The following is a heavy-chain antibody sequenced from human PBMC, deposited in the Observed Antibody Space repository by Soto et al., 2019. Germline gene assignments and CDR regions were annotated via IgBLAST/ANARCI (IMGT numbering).Heavy chain of an antibody. CDR1: GFSFSNYA. V-gene: IGHV3-23*01. Sequence: EVQLLESGGGLVQPGGSLRLSCAASGFSFSNYAMTWVRQAPGKGLEWVSSISGSGSSTYYADSVRGRFTISRDNSKNTLYLQMNRLRAEATATYYCAKVVTAIRLPFEYWGQGTLVTVSS. CDR3: AKVVTAIRLPFEY. CDR2: ISGSGSST. J-gene: IGHJ4*02. D-gene: IGHD2-21*02.